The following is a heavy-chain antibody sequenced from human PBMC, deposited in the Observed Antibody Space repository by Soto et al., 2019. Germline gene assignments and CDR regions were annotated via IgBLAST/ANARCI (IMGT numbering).Heavy chain of an antibody. V-gene: IGHV3-23*01. CDR2: ISGSGGGT. Sequence: EVQLLESGGGLVQPGGSLRLSCAVSGFTFSSYAMTWVRQAPAQGLEWVSGISGSGGGTFYADSGKGRFTISRDSSKNTLYLQMDSLRAEDTAVYYCAKKTDSSSPWGALDIWGQGTMVSVSS. CDR1: GFTFSSYA. CDR3: AKKTDSSSPWGALDI. J-gene: IGHJ3*02. D-gene: IGHD6-6*01.